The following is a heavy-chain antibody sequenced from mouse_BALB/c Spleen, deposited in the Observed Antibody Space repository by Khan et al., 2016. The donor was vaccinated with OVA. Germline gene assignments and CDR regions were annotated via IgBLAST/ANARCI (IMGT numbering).Heavy chain of an antibody. J-gene: IGHJ2*01. V-gene: IGHV1S81*02. D-gene: IGHD1-1*01. Sequence: VQLQQPGAELVKAGATVKMSCKASGYTFTSYWMHWVQQRLGQGLEWIAETNPTNGRTYYNEKFKSQATLTVENSSSTAYMLLSGPTFEDSSVYCCARIKKIVGTYFDYWGQGTTLTVSS. CDR2: TNPTNGRT. CDR1: GYTFTSYW. CDR3: ARIKKIVGTYFDY.